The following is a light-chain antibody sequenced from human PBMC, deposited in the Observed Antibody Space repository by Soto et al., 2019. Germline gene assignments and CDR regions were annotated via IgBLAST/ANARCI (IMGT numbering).Light chain of an antibody. V-gene: IGLV2-14*01. CDR3: NSYTSSSTYV. CDR2: EVR. J-gene: IGLJ1*01. Sequence: QSVLTQPASVSGSPGQSITISCTGTSSDVGAYNYVSWYQHHPGKAPKLIIYEVRNRPSGVSNRFSGSRSGHPASLTISGLQAEDEADYYCNSYTSSSTYVFGTGTKLTVL. CDR1: SSDVGAYNY.